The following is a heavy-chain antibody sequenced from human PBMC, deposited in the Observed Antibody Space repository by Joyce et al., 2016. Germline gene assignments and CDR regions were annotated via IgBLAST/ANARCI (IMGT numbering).Heavy chain of an antibody. CDR1: GDTFSSYT. CDR2: VLHVFGPT. J-gene: IGHJ3*02. D-gene: IGHD4-17*01. CDR3: AVEFVDGDTLFNI. V-gene: IGHV1-69*01. Sequence: QVLLVQSGAEVKKPGSSVKVSCKASGDTFSSYTITWVRQAPGQGLEWVGGVLHVFGPTNVPQKFQGRLTITADESTNTAYMELSSLRSDDKAVYYCAVEFVDGDTLFNIWGQGTQVTVSS.